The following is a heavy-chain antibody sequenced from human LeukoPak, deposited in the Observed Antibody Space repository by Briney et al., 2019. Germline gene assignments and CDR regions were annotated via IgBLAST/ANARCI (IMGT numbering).Heavy chain of an antibody. CDR1: GNSISSGDNY. J-gene: IGHJ4*02. CDR2: IYTSGST. Sequence: SQTLSLTCTVSGNSISSGDNYWSWIRQPAGKGLEWIGRIYTSGSTNYNPSLKSRVTISGDTSKNQFSLRLSSVTAADTAVYYCARLYCSSTSCYAFFDYWGQGTLVTVSS. CDR3: ARLYCSSTSCYAFFDY. D-gene: IGHD2-2*01. V-gene: IGHV4-61*02.